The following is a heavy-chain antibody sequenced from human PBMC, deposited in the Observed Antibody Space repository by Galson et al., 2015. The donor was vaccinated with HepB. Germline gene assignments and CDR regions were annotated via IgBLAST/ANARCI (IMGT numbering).Heavy chain of an antibody. D-gene: IGHD1-26*01. CDR1: GFTFSTYA. V-gene: IGHV3-23*01. Sequence: SLRLSCAASGFTFSTYAMSWVRQAPGKGLVWVSGISPTGHSTFYADSVKGRFTISRDNSKNTLYLQMNNLGAEDTAVYYCAKDLLGHWYFDLWGRGTLVTVSS. CDR3: AKDLLGHWYFDL. CDR2: ISPTGHST. J-gene: IGHJ2*01.